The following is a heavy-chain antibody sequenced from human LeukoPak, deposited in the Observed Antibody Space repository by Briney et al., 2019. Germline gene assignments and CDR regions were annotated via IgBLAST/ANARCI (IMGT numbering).Heavy chain of an antibody. D-gene: IGHD2-2*01. J-gene: IGHJ4*02. CDR3: ARGRVVTSTFRY. V-gene: IGHV4-34*01. CDR1: GGSFSGYS. CDR2: VNHSGST. Sequence: GSLRLTCAVYGGSFSGYSWTWIRQPPGMGLEWIGEVNHSGSTKSSPSLKSRVIISVDTSKKQFSLNLTSLTAADTAVYYCARGRVVTSTFRYWGQGTPVTVSS.